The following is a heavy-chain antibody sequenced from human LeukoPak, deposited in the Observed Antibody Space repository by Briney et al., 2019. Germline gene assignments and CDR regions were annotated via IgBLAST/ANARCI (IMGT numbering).Heavy chain of an antibody. CDR2: INHSGST. V-gene: IGHV4-34*01. J-gene: IGHJ4*02. CDR3: ARVGPRNVLRFLEWSKYFDY. Sequence: SSETLSLTCAVSGASISGSGYYWSWIRQPPGKGLEWIGEINHSGSTNYNPSLKSRVTISVDTSKNQFSLKLSSVTAADTAVYYCARVGPRNVLRFLEWSKYFDYWGQGTLVTVSS. CDR1: GASISGSGYY. D-gene: IGHD3-3*01.